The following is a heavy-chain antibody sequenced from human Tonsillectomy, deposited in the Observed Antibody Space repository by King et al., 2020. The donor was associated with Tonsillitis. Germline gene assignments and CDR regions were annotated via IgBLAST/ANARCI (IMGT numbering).Heavy chain of an antibody. Sequence: VQLVESGGDLVQPGGSLRLSCEASGLTFACDTINWVRQPPGQGLEGVSGIIRGGDDTYYAHSLKGRLTISRDNSKNTMCLQMNRLGAEDTAVYYCAKWEGRGWWGGGFFDYWGQGTLVTVSS. D-gene: IGHD6-19*01. CDR1: GLTFACDT. V-gene: IGHV3-23*04. CDR2: IIRGGDDT. J-gene: IGHJ4*02. CDR3: AKWEGRGWWGGGFFDY.